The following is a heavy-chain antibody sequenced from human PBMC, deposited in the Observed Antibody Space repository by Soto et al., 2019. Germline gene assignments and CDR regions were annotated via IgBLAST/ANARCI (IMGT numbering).Heavy chain of an antibody. V-gene: IGHV3-23*01. CDR3: AKDLRITIFRAYDYGMDV. CDR2: ISGSGGST. J-gene: IGHJ6*02. CDR1: GFTFSSYA. Sequence: GGSLRLSCAASGFTFSSYAMSWFRQAPGKGLEWVSAISGSGGSTYYADSVKGRFTISRDNSKNTLYLQMNSLRAEDTAVYYCAKDLRITIFRAYDYGMDVWGQGTTVTVSS. D-gene: IGHD3-3*01.